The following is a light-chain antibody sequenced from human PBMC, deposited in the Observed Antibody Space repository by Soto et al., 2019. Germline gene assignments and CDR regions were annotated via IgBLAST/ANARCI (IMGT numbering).Light chain of an antibody. CDR2: AAS. Sequence: DIQLTQSPSTLSASVGDRVTLSCMASQSIDRWLAWYQQMPGEAPKFLIFAASTLQSGVPSRFSGSGSGTDFTLTISSLQAEDFATYYCQQLSTYPSTFGGGTKVDI. CDR3: QQLSTYPST. V-gene: IGKV1-5*01. CDR1: QSIDRW. J-gene: IGKJ4*01.